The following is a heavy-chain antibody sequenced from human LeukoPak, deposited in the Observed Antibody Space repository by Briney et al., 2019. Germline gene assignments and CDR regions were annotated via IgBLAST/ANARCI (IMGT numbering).Heavy chain of an antibody. CDR2: FDPEDGET. V-gene: IGHV1-24*01. CDR3: ATDLRGSGSFDAFDI. CDR1: GYTLTELS. D-gene: IGHD1-26*01. J-gene: IGHJ3*02. Sequence: GASVKVSCKVSGYTLTELSMHWVRQAPGKGLEWMGGFDPEDGETIYAQKFQGRVTMTKDTSTNTAYMELSSLRSEDTAVYYCATDLRGSGSFDAFDIWGQGTMVTVSS.